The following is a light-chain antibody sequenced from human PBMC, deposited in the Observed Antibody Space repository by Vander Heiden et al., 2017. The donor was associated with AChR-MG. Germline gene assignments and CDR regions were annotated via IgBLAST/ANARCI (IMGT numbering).Light chain of an antibody. J-gene: IGKJ3*01. V-gene: IGKV2-28*01. Sequence: DIVMTQSPLSLPVTPGEPASISCRSSQSLLHSNGYNYLDWYLQKPGQSPQLLIYLGSNRASGVPDRFSGSGSGTDFTLKISRVEAEDVGVYYCRQALQTVGTFGHGTKVDIK. CDR2: LGS. CDR3: RQALQTVGT. CDR1: QSLLHSNGYNY.